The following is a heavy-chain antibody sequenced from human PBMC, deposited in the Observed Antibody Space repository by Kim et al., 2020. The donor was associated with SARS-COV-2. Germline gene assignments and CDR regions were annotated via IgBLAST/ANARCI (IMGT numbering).Heavy chain of an antibody. D-gene: IGHD3-16*01. J-gene: IGHJ4*02. V-gene: IGHV3-15*01. CDR3: TADPHGAY. CDR2: IKRKNDGGTS. Sequence: GGSLRLSCAASGFSFSDAWVSWVRQAPGKGLEWVGRIKRKNDGGTSDDAAHLRGRFIISRDDKKRMLYLQMNSLKTEDTAVYYCTADPHGAYWGQGTLVIVSS. CDR1: GFSFSDAW.